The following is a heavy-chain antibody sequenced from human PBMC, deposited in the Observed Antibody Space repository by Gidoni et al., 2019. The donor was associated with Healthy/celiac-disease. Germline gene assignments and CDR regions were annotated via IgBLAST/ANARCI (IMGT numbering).Heavy chain of an antibody. Sequence: EVQLVESGGGLVQPGRSLRLSCAPSVFTFDDYAMTWVRQAPGKGLEWVSGISWNSGSIGYADSVKGRFTISRDNAKNSLYLQMNSLRAEDTALYYCAKDPYGSGYFDYWGQGTLVTVSS. D-gene: IGHD3-10*01. CDR2: ISWNSGSI. J-gene: IGHJ4*02. CDR1: VFTFDDYA. CDR3: AKDPYGSGYFDY. V-gene: IGHV3-9*01.